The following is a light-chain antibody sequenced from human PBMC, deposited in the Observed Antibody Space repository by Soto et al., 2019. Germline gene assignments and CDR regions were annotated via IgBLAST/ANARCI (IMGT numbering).Light chain of an antibody. Sequence: QSVLTQPASVSGSPGQSITISCTGTSSDVGGYNYVSWYQQHPGKAPKLIIYEVTNRPSGTSYRFSGSKSGNTASLTISGLQAEDEADYYCSSHTSSNTRVFGTGTKVTVL. J-gene: IGLJ1*01. CDR2: EVT. CDR1: SSDVGGYNY. CDR3: SSHTSSNTRV. V-gene: IGLV2-14*01.